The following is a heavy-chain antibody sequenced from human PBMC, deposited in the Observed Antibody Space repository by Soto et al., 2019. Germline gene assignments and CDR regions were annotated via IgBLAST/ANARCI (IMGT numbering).Heavy chain of an antibody. CDR3: ARLLYKGVVPATHNWFDY. CDR1: GYSFTSYW. D-gene: IGHD2-2*01. V-gene: IGHV5-10-1*01. Sequence: PGESLKISCKGSGYSFTSYWISWVRQMPGKGLEWMGRIDPSDSYTNYSPSFQGHVTISADKSISTAYLQWSSLKASDTAMYYCARLLYKGVVPATHNWFDYWGQGTLVTVSS. CDR2: IDPSDSYT. J-gene: IGHJ5*01.